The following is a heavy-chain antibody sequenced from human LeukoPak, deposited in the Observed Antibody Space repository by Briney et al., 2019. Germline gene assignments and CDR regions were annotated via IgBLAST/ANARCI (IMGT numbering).Heavy chain of an antibody. D-gene: IGHD2-15*01. CDR2: ISAYNGNT. CDR3: ARGRTADGVYCSGGSCYSEDYYYGMDV. V-gene: IGHV1-18*01. J-gene: IGHJ6*02. CDR1: GYTFTSYG. Sequence: AASVKVSCKASGYTFTSYGISWVRQAPGQGLEWMGWISAYNGNTNYAQKLQGRVTMTTDTSTSTAYMELRSLRSDDTAVYYCARGRTADGVYCSGGSCYSEDYYYGMDVWGQGTTVTVSS.